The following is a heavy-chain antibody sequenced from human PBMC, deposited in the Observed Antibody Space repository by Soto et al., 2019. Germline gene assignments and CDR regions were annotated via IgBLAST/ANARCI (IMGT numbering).Heavy chain of an antibody. CDR3: ARADPYLEWLLDWFDP. Sequence: SETLSLTCTVSGGSISSGDYYWSWIRQPPGKGLEWIGYIYYSGSTYYNPSLKSRVTISVDTSKNQFSLKLSSVTAADTAVYYCARADPYLEWLLDWFDPWGQGTLVTVSS. V-gene: IGHV4-30-4*01. J-gene: IGHJ5*02. CDR1: GGSISSGDYY. CDR2: IYYSGST. D-gene: IGHD3-3*01.